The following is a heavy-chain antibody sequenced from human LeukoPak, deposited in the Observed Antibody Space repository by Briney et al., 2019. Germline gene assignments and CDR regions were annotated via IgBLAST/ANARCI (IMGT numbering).Heavy chain of an antibody. CDR3: ASLRLGYCSSTSCYDAFDI. V-gene: IGHV4-34*01. J-gene: IGHJ3*02. D-gene: IGHD2-2*01. CDR2: INHSGST. CDR1: GGSFSGYY. Sequence: KPSETLSPTCAVYGGSFSGYYWSWIRQPPGKGLEWIGEINHSGSTNYNPSLKSRVTISVDTSKNQFSLKLSSVTAADTAVYYCASLRLGYCSSTSCYDAFDIWGQGTMVTVSS.